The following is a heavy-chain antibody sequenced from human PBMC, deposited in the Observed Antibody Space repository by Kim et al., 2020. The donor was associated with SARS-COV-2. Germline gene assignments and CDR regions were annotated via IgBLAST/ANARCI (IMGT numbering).Heavy chain of an antibody. V-gene: IGHV3-23*01. CDR2: ISASGGGT. CDR1: GFTFRNYA. J-gene: IGHJ4*02. CDR3: AKQGSGLRNFDY. D-gene: IGHD6-19*01. Sequence: GGSLRLSCAASGFTFRNYAMTWVRQAPGKGLEWVSSISASGGGTYAADSVKGRFTISRDNSKNTLYLQMNSLRAEDTAMYICAKQGSGLRNFDYWGQGTLVTVSS.